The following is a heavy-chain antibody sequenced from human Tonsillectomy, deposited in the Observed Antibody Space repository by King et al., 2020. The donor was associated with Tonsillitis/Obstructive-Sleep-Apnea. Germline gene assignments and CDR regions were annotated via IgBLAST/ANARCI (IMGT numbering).Heavy chain of an antibody. CDR3: ATSGPTEDHYSSAMDV. J-gene: IGHJ6*04. D-gene: IGHD1-14*01. Sequence: VQLVQSGAEVKKPGESLRISCKGSGYSFTSYWINWVRQMPGKGLEWMGTIDPSDSYTNYSPSFQGHVTISADNSITTAYLQWSSLKASDTAMYYCATSGPTEDHYSSAMDVGGEGTTGTVSS. CDR1: GYSFTSYW. CDR2: IDPSDSYT. V-gene: IGHV5-10-1*03.